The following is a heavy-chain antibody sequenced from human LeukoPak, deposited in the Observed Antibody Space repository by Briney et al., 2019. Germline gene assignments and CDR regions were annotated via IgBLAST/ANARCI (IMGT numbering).Heavy chain of an antibody. Sequence: SETLSLTCAVYGGSFSGYYWSWIRQPPGKGLEWIGEINHSGSTNYNPSLKSRVTISVDTSKNQFSLKLSSVTAADTAVYYCASANGYSSDYWGQGTLVTVSS. D-gene: IGHD5-18*01. CDR1: GGSFSGYY. V-gene: IGHV4-34*01. CDR3: ASANGYSSDY. CDR2: INHSGST. J-gene: IGHJ4*02.